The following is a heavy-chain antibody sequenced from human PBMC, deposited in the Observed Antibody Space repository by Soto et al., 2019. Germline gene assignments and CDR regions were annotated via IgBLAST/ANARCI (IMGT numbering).Heavy chain of an antibody. CDR3: ARGAVSNGNYFTTFDY. D-gene: IGHD1-7*01. J-gene: IGHJ4*02. CDR2: IIPIFGTA. V-gene: IGHV1-69*06. CDR1: GGTFSSYA. Sequence: SVKVSCKASGGTFSSYAISWVRQAPGQGLEWMGGIIPIFGTANYAQKFQGRVTITADKSTSTAYMELSSLRSEDTAVYYCARGAVSNGNYFTTFDYWGQGTLVTVSS.